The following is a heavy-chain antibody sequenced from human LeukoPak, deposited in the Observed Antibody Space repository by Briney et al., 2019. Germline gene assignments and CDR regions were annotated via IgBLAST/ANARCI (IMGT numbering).Heavy chain of an antibody. CDR3: AKDRMATTVIPRWFDY. CDR1: RFTFSSYA. Sequence: PGGSLRLSCAASRFTFSSYAMSWVRQAPGKGLEWVSAISGSGGSTYYADSVKGRFTISRDNSKNTLYLQMNSLRAEDTAVYYCAKDRMATTVIPRWFDYWGQGTLVTVSS. D-gene: IGHD4-17*01. CDR2: ISGSGGST. J-gene: IGHJ4*02. V-gene: IGHV3-23*01.